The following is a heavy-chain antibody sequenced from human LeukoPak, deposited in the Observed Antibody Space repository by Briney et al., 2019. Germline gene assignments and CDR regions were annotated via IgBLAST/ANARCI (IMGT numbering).Heavy chain of an antibody. CDR1: GFTFSTYG. Sequence: GGSLRLSCAASGFTFSTYGMHWVRQAPGMGLEWVSVISGSGGSTYYADSVKGRFTISRDNSKNTLYLQMNSLRAEDTAVYYCAKSSHSGSSYFDYWGQGTLVTVSS. CDR2: ISGSGGST. D-gene: IGHD1-26*01. CDR3: AKSSHSGSSYFDY. V-gene: IGHV3-23*01. J-gene: IGHJ4*02.